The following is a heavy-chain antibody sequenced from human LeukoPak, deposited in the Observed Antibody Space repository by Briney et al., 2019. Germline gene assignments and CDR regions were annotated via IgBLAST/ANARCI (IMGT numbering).Heavy chain of an antibody. CDR1: GFSLTTSAVG. Sequence: ESGPTLVKPTQTLTLTCTCSGFSLTTSAVGVGWIRQSPGKALEWLALIYWDDNKRYSPSLKSRLTITKDTSKAQVVLTMTNMDPVDTATYYCAHRRNYYDFDYWGQGTLVTVSS. CDR3: AHRRNYYDFDY. D-gene: IGHD3-22*01. J-gene: IGHJ4*02. V-gene: IGHV2-5*02. CDR2: IYWDDNK.